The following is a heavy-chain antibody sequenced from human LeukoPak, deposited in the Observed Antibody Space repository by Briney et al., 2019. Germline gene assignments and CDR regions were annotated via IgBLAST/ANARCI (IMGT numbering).Heavy chain of an antibody. CDR1: GFTFRSYD. D-gene: IGHD3-10*01. CDR3: ARDGQWFGELFGWFDP. CDR2: IWYDGSNK. Sequence: PGGSLRLSCAASGFTFRSYDMHWVRQAPGRGLEWVSVIWYDGSNKYYADSVKGRFTISRDNSKNTLYLQMNSLRAEDTAVYYCARDGQWFGELFGWFDPWGQGTLVTVSS. V-gene: IGHV3-33*01. J-gene: IGHJ5*02.